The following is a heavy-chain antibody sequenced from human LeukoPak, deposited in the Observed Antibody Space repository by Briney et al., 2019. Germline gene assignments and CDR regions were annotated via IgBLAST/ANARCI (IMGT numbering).Heavy chain of an antibody. J-gene: IGHJ6*02. Sequence: GGSLRLSCAASGFTFDDYAMHWVRQAPGKGLEWVSGITWNSGSIGYADSVKGRFTISRDNAKNSLYLQMNSLRAEDTALYYCAKDNSSGRNFYYYGMDVWGQGTTVTVSS. D-gene: IGHD3-10*01. CDR1: GFTFDDYA. CDR2: ITWNSGSI. V-gene: IGHV3-9*01. CDR3: AKDNSSGRNFYYYGMDV.